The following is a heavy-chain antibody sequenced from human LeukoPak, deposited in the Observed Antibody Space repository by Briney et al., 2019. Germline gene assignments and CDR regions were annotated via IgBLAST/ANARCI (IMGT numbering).Heavy chain of an antibody. D-gene: IGHD6-6*01. CDR3: ARGRLLAARSGSDY. CDR1: GFTFSSYA. V-gene: IGHV3-30-3*01. CDR2: ISYDGSNK. J-gene: IGHJ4*02. Sequence: GGSLRLSCAASGFTFSSYAMHWVRQAPGKGLEWVAVISYDGSNKYYADSVKGRFTISGDNSKNTVYLQMNSLRPEDTAVYYCARGRLLAARSGSDYWGQGTLVTVSS.